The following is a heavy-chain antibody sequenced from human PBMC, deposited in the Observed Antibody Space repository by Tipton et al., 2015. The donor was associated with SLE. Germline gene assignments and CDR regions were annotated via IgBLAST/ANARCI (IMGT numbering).Heavy chain of an antibody. J-gene: IGHJ4*02. V-gene: IGHV4-39*07. CDR2: IYYSGIT. CDR1: GGSISSNGYY. CDR3: ARARRFLEWLSPHFFDY. Sequence: TLSLTCAVSGGSISSNGYYWGWIRQPPGKGLEWIGSIYYSGITYYNPSLKSRVTISVDTSKNQFSLKLSSVTAADTAVDYCARARRFLEWLSPHFFDYWGQGTLVTVSS. D-gene: IGHD3-3*01.